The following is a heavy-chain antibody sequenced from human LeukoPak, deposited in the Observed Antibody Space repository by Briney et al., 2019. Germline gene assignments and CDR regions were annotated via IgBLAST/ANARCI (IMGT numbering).Heavy chain of an antibody. Sequence: PGGSLRLSCVASGFTFSIYSMNWVRQAPGKGLEWVSYTSKNSDDIYNADSVRGRFTISRDNAKNSLYLQMNSLRAEDTAVYYCARVRPGYYCDYWGQGILVTVSS. CDR3: ARVRPGYYCDY. CDR1: GFTFSIYS. V-gene: IGHV3-21*05. CDR2: TSKNSDDI. J-gene: IGHJ4*02.